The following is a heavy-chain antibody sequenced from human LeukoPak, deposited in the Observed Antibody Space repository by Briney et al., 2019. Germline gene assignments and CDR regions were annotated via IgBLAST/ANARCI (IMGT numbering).Heavy chain of an antibody. D-gene: IGHD6-13*01. V-gene: IGHV3-20*04. Sequence: GGSLRLSCAASGSTFDDYGMSWVRQAPGKGLEWVSGINWNGGSTGYADSVKGRFTISRDNAKNSLYLQMNSLRAEDTALYYCARVGSSSWYGGLDPWGQGTLVTVSS. J-gene: IGHJ5*02. CDR3: ARVGSSSWYGGLDP. CDR2: INWNGGST. CDR1: GSTFDDYG.